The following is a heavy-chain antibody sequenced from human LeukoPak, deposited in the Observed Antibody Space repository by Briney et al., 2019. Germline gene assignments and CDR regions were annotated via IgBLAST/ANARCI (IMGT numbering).Heavy chain of an antibody. CDR1: GDSISSGSYY. CDR3: ARETPQYSSGWGGGDPYFDY. J-gene: IGHJ4*02. CDR2: IYYSGST. D-gene: IGHD6-25*01. V-gene: IGHV4-61*01. Sequence: SETLSLTCAVSGDSISSGSYYWSWIRQPPGKGLEWIGYIYYSGSTNYNPSLKSRVTISVDTSKNQFSLKLSSVTAADTAVYYCARETPQYSSGWGGGDPYFDYWGQGTLVTVSS.